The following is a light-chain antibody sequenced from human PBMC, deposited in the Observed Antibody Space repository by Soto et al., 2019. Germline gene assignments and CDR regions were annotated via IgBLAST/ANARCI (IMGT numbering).Light chain of an antibody. CDR2: GAS. CDR3: QQCGTSQST. V-gene: IGKV3-20*01. Sequence: EIVLTQSPGTLSLSPGERATLSCRASQSIGSSYLAWYQQKPGQAPRLLVYGASSGATDIPDRFSGSGSGTDFSPTIGRLEPEDFALYCWQQCGTSQSTFGQGTKLEIK. CDR1: QSIGSSY. J-gene: IGKJ2*01.